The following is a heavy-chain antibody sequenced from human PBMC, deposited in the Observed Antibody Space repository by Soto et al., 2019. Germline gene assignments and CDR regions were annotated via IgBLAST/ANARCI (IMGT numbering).Heavy chain of an antibody. V-gene: IGHV3-9*01. D-gene: IGHD6-13*01. Sequence: PGGSLRLSCAASGFTFDDYAMHWVRQAPGKGLEWVSGISWNSGSIGYADSVKGRFTISRDNAKNSLYLQMNSLRAEDTALYYCAKDRSSWGSSFDYWGQGTLVTVSS. CDR3: AKDRSSWGSSFDY. J-gene: IGHJ4*02. CDR2: ISWNSGSI. CDR1: GFTFDDYA.